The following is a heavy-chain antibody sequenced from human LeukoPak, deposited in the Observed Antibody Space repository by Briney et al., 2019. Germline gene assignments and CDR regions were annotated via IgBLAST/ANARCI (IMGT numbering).Heavy chain of an antibody. D-gene: IGHD3-10*01. Sequence: PSETLSLTCAVYGGSFSDYYWSWIRQPPGKGLEWIGEINHSGSTNYNPSLKSRVTISVDTSKNQFSLKLSSVTAADTAVYYCTSFYGSGSATSFFDYWGQGTLVTVSS. CDR1: GGSFSDYY. CDR3: TSFYGSGSATSFFDY. V-gene: IGHV4-34*01. CDR2: INHSGST. J-gene: IGHJ4*02.